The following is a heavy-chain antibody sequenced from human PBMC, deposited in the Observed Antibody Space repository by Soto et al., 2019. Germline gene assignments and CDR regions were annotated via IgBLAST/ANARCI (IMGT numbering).Heavy chain of an antibody. D-gene: IGHD6-19*01. V-gene: IGHV1-24*01. CDR3: ARSSVVAGALDY. J-gene: IGHJ4*02. Sequence: GASVKVSCKVSGYTLTELSMHWVRQAPGKGLEWMGGFDPEDGETIYAQKFQGRVTMTRDTSTSTVYMELSSLRSEDTAVYYCARSSVVAGALDYWGQGTLVTVSS. CDR1: GYTLTELS. CDR2: FDPEDGET.